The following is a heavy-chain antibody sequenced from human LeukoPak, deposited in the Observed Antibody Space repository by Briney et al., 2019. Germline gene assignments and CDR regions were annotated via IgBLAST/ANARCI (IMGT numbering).Heavy chain of an antibody. V-gene: IGHV4-59*12. J-gene: IGHJ4*02. D-gene: IGHD5-24*01. Sequence: SETLSLTCTVSGGSMSSYYWSWIRQPPGKGLEWIGYIYYSGSTNYNPSLKSRVTISVDTSKNQFSLKLSSVTAADTAVYYCARELATMLYYFDYWGQGTLVTVSS. CDR3: ARELATMLYYFDY. CDR1: GGSMSSYY. CDR2: IYYSGST.